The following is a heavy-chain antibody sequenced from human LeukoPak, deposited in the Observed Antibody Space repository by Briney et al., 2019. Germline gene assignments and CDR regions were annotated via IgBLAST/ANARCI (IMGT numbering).Heavy chain of an antibody. Sequence: RPSETLSLTCSVSGYSISTGYYWGWIRQPPGKGLEWIGYIYHSGSTYYNPSLESRVTISVDRSTNQFSLRLTSVTAADTAVYYCARDKSTHQLEPYYFDSWGQGTLVTVSS. V-gene: IGHV4-38-2*02. CDR3: ARDKSTHQLEPYYFDS. CDR2: IYHSGST. CDR1: GYSISTGYY. J-gene: IGHJ4*02. D-gene: IGHD1-1*01.